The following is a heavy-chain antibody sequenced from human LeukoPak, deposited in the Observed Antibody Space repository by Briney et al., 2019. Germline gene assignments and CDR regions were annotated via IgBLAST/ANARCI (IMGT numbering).Heavy chain of an antibody. J-gene: IGHJ5*02. Sequence: GSLRLSCAASGFTFSSYSMNWVRQAPGKGLEWVSYISSSSSTIYYADSVKGRFTISRDNAKNSLYLQMNSLRAEDTAVYYCARGGSVVIAPLNWFDPWGQGTLVTVSS. CDR2: ISSSSSTI. CDR3: ARGGSVVIAPLNWFDP. CDR1: GFTFSSYS. V-gene: IGHV3-48*01. D-gene: IGHD2-21*01.